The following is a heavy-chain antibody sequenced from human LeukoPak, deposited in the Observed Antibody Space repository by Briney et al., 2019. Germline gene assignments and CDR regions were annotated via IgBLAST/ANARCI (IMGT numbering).Heavy chain of an antibody. Sequence: PSETLSLTCAVYGGSFSGYYWSWIRQPPGRGLEWIGEINHSGSTNYNPSLKSRVTISVDTSKNQFSLKLSSVTAADTAVYYCVRDQRSLFDLWGQGSLVTVSS. D-gene: IGHD1-26*01. CDR1: GGSFSGYY. J-gene: IGHJ4*02. CDR2: INHSGST. V-gene: IGHV4-34*01. CDR3: VRDQRSLFDL.